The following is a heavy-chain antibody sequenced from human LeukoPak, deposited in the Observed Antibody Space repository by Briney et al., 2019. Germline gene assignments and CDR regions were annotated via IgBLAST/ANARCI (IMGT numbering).Heavy chain of an antibody. Sequence: GESLKISCTASGFNFGGFAMAWVRQAPGRGLDWVSGVYAAGTPAKYPDSVKGRFTVSRDNSENTLYLQMTNLRVEDTAVYYCAKDLPFGDGRWEFDVWGQGTLVTVSS. D-gene: IGHD3-10*01. CDR2: VYAAGTPA. J-gene: IGHJ4*02. V-gene: IGHV3-23*03. CDR1: GFNFGGFA. CDR3: AKDLPFGDGRWEFDV.